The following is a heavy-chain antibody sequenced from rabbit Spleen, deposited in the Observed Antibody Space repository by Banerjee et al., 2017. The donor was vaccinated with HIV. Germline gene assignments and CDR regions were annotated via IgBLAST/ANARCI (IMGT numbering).Heavy chain of an antibody. D-gene: IGHD1-1*01. CDR1: GFSFIAGYY. CDR2: INMVTGKS. V-gene: IGHV1S40*01. J-gene: IGHJ4*01. Sequence: QSLEESGGDLVKPGASLTLTCTASGFSFIAGYYICWVRKAPGKGLEWIACINMVTGKSVYASWAKGRFIMSRTSSTKVTLQMTSLTAADTATYFCARALYSGTVNNLWGPGTLVTVS. CDR3: ARALYSGTVNNL.